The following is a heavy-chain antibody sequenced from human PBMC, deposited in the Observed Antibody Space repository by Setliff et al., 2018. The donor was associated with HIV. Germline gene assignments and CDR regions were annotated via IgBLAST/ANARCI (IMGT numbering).Heavy chain of an antibody. CDR2: INPGGGST. J-gene: IGHJ5*02. Sequence: ASVKVSCKASGYTFTSYHMHWVRQAPGQGLEWMGIINPGGGSTSYAQKFQGRVTMTRDMSTSTVYMELSSLRSDDTAVYYCARGKPIFGVNNWFDPWGQGTLVTVSS. D-gene: IGHD3-3*01. CDR3: ARGKPIFGVNNWFDP. CDR1: GYTFTSYH. V-gene: IGHV1-46*01.